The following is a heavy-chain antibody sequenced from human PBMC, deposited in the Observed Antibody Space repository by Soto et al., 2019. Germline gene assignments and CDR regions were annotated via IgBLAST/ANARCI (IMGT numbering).Heavy chain of an antibody. J-gene: IGHJ3*02. V-gene: IGHV1-18*01. CDR1: GYPFTSYG. Sequence: ASVKVSCKASGYPFTSYGISWVRQAPVQGLEWMGWISAYNGNTNYAQKRQGRVTMTTDTSTSTAYMELRSLRSDATAVYYCARDRVGMYYENAFDIWGQGTMVTVSS. D-gene: IGHD3-16*01. CDR2: ISAYNGNT. CDR3: ARDRVGMYYENAFDI.